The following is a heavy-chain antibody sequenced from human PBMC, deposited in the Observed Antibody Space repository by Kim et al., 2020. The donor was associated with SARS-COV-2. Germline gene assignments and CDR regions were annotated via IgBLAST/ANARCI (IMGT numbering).Heavy chain of an antibody. J-gene: IGHJ6*02. CDR2: IYYSGST. Sequence: SETLSLTCTVSGGSISSSSYYWGWIRQPPGKGLEWIGSIYYSGSTYYNPSLKSRFTISVDTSKNQFSLKLSSVTAADTAVYYCARRSAYYYGMDVWGQGTTVTVSS. CDR1: GGSISSSSYY. V-gene: IGHV4-39*01. CDR3: ARRSAYYYGMDV.